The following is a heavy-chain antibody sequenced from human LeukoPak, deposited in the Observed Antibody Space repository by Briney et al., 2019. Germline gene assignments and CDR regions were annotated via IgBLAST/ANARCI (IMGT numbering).Heavy chain of an antibody. Sequence: GGSLRLSCAASGFTFSSYGMHWVRQAPGKGLEWVAFIRYDGSNKYYADSVRGRFTISRDNSKNTLYLQMNSLRAEDTAVYYCARHDFAVVPAAMSLFEFWGQGTLVTVSS. CDR3: ARHDFAVVPAAMSLFEF. V-gene: IGHV3-30*02. J-gene: IGHJ4*02. CDR2: IRYDGSNK. D-gene: IGHD2-2*01. CDR1: GFTFSSYG.